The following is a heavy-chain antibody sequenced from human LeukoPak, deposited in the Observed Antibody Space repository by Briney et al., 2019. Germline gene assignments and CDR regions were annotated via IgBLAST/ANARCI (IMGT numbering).Heavy chain of an antibody. CDR3: ARESGTSTWSGYYTDITQSNLDV. Sequence: NPSETLSLTCTVSGGSISSGGYYWSWIRQHPGQGLEWIGYIYYSGSTYYNPSLKSRVTISVDTSKNQFSLKLSSVTAADTAVYYCARESGTSTWSGYYTDITQSNLDVWGQGTTVTVSS. CDR1: GGSISSGGYY. J-gene: IGHJ6*02. D-gene: IGHD3-3*01. CDR2: IYYSGST. V-gene: IGHV4-31*03.